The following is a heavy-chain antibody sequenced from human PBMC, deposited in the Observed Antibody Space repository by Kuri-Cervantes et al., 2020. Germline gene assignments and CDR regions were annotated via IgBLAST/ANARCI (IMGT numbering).Heavy chain of an antibody. CDR1: DGSISSYY. D-gene: IGHD6-19*01. J-gene: IGHJ4*02. CDR3: AGGKAVSGSPAIGIDF. CDR2: IYTSGST. Sequence: SETLSPTVPVSDGSISSYYWSWIRQPAGKGLEWIGRIYTSGSTNYNPSLNSQVTISVDKSKNQFSLKLNSVTAADTAVYYCAGGKAVSGSPAIGIDFWGQGTLVTVSS. V-gene: IGHV4-4*07.